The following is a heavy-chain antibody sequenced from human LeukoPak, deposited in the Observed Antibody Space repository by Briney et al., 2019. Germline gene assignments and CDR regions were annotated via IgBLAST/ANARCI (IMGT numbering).Heavy chain of an antibody. CDR3: ARDKGDYDTSGSLFVF. CDR2: IKQGGGEI. V-gene: IGHV3-7*03. D-gene: IGHD3-22*01. Sequence: GGSLRLSCVASGFTFSRYWMSWVRQVPRKGLEWVANIKQGGGEICYVDSVKGRFTISRDNAKNSLYLQMNSLRAEDTAVYYCARDKGDYDTSGSLFVFGGQGTLVTVSS. CDR1: GFTFSRYW. J-gene: IGHJ4*02.